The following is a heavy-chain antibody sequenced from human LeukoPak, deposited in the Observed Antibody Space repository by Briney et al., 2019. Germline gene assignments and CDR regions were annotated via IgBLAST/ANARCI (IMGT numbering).Heavy chain of an antibody. CDR3: AKDPIDILTGYTDN. D-gene: IGHD3-9*01. Sequence: SETLSLTCTVSGGSISSSSYYWGWIRQPPGTGLEWVGSIYYSGSTYYNPSLKSRVTISVDTSKNQFSLKLSSVTAADTAVYYCAKDPIDILTGYTDNWGQGTLVTVSS. CDR2: IYYSGST. J-gene: IGHJ4*02. V-gene: IGHV4-39*07. CDR1: GGSISSSSYY.